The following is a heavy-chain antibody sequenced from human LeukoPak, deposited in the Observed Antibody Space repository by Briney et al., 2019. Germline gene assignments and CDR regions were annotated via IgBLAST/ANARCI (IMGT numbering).Heavy chain of an antibody. J-gene: IGHJ3*02. CDR1: GYTFTSYG. CDR2: ISAYNGNT. D-gene: IGHD1-26*01. V-gene: IGHV1-18*04. Sequence: ASVKVSCKASGYTFTSYGITWVRQAPGQGLEWVGWISAYNGNTNYEQKLQGRVTMTRDTSTSTVHMELRSLRSDDTAVYYCARGIDSASPPLGTFEIWGQGTMVTVSS. CDR3: ARGIDSASPPLGTFEI.